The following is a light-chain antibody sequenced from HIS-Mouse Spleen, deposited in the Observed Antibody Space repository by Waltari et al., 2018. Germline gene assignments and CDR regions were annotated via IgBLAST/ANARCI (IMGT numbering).Light chain of an antibody. CDR2: GAS. V-gene: IGKV3-20*01. Sequence: IVLTQHPPTVSLSPGQRATISCRASQCVSSSCLSWYQQKRDQAPRVLISGASSRATGIPDRFSGSGSGTDFTFTNSRLEPEDYAVYCGQQYGSLPFTFGQGTKLA. J-gene: IGKJ2*01. CDR3: QQYGSLPFT. CDR1: QCVSSSC.